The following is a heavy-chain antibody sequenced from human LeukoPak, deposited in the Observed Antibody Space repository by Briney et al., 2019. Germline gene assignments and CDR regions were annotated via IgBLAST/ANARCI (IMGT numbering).Heavy chain of an antibody. V-gene: IGHV5-10-1*01. J-gene: IGHJ5*02. CDR3: ARVFGSGSCYASEDWFDP. D-gene: IGHD3-10*01. CDR1: GYSFTSYW. CDR2: IDPSDSYT. Sequence: LGESLKISCKGSGYSFTSYWITWVRKMPGKGLEWMGRIDPSDSYTNYSPSFQGHVTISADKSISTAYLQWSSLKASDTAMYYCARVFGSGSCYASEDWFDPWGQGTLVTVSS.